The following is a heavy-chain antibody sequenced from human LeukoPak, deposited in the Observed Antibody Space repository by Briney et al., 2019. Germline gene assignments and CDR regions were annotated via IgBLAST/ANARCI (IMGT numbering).Heavy chain of an antibody. CDR1: GYTFTSYD. Sequence: SVKVSCKASGYTFTSYDINWVRLAPGPGLEWMGWMNPNSGNTGYAQKFQGRVTMTRNTSISTAYMELSSLRSEDTAVYYGARYPGSSWYRGWLNGRDVWGQGTTVTVSS. CDR2: MNPNSGNT. J-gene: IGHJ6*02. D-gene: IGHD6-13*01. CDR3: ARYPGSSWYRGWLNGRDV. V-gene: IGHV1-8*01.